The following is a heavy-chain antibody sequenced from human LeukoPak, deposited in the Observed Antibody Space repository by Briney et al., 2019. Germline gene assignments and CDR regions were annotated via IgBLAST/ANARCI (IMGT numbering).Heavy chain of an antibody. CDR1: GGTFSGYY. J-gene: IGHJ2*01. V-gene: IGHV4-34*01. Sequence: PSETLSLTCAVYGGTFSGYYWSWIRQPPGKRLEWVGESNDSGGTNYNPSLKSRVTVSADKSKNQVSLRLTSVTAADTAVYYCARARWYFDLWGRGTLVTVSS. CDR3: ARARWYFDL. CDR2: SNDSGGT.